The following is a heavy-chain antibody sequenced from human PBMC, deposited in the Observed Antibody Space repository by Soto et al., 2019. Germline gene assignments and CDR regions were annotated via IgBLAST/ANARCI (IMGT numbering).Heavy chain of an antibody. D-gene: IGHD3-22*01. V-gene: IGHV4-59*01. CDR3: GGKNYDSSGYFDY. Sequence: ETLSLTCTVSGGSISSYYWSWIRQPPGKGLEWIGYMYYSGSTNYNPSLKSRVTISVDTSKNQFSLKLSSVTAADTAVYYCGGKNYDSSGYFDYWGQGTLVTVSS. J-gene: IGHJ4*02. CDR2: MYYSGST. CDR1: GGSISSYY.